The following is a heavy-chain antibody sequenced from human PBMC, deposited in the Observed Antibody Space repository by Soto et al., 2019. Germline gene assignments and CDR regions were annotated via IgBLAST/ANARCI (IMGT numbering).Heavy chain of an antibody. Sequence: EVQLVESGGGLVKPGGSLRLSCAASGFTFSSYSMNWVRQAPGKGLEWVSSISSSSSYIYYADSVKGRFTISRDNAKNSLYLQMNSLRAEDTAVYYCARDRAPSEGSSWSNYYYYYGMDVWGQGTTVTVSS. V-gene: IGHV3-21*01. CDR2: ISSSSSYI. J-gene: IGHJ6*02. D-gene: IGHD6-13*01. CDR1: GFTFSSYS. CDR3: ARDRAPSEGSSWSNYYYYYGMDV.